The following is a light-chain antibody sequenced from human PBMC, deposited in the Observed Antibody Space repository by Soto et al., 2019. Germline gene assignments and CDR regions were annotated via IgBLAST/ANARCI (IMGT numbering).Light chain of an antibody. V-gene: IGLV2-14*01. CDR2: EVS. CDR1: SSDVGGYSY. J-gene: IGLJ3*02. CDR3: SSYTSSSTRV. Sequence: QSVLTQPASVSGSPGQSITIPCTGTSSDVGGYSYVSWYQQHPGKAPKLMIYEVSNRPSGVSNRFSGSKSGNTASLTISGLQAEDEADYYCSSYTSSSTRVFGGGTQLTVL.